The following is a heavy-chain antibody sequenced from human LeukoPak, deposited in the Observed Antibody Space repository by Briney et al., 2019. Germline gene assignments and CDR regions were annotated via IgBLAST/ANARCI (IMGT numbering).Heavy chain of an antibody. Sequence: AASVKVSCKTSGYTFADYYLRWVRQAPGQGLEWMGSIDPDSGGTNYAQKFQGRVIMTRDTSITTAYMELSRLRSDDTAVYFCAREYYDSSGRKHAFENWGQGTMVTVSS. CDR3: AREYYDSSGRKHAFEN. D-gene: IGHD3-22*01. J-gene: IGHJ3*02. CDR1: GYTFADYY. CDR2: IDPDSGGT. V-gene: IGHV1-2*02.